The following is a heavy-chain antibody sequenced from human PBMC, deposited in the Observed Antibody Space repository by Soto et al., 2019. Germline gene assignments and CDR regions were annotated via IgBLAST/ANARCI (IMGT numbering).Heavy chain of an antibody. J-gene: IGHJ4*02. CDR3: ARGTLLWFEY. D-gene: IGHD3-10*01. CDR1: GGSISSGAYY. CDR2: IYYSGST. V-gene: IGHV4-31*03. Sequence: QVQLQESGPGLVKPSQTLSLTCTVSGGSISSGAYYWSWIRQHPGKGLEWIGYIYYSGSTYYNPALKSRVAISADTSKNQFSPKLSSVTAADTAVYYCARGTLLWFEYWGQGTLVTVSS.